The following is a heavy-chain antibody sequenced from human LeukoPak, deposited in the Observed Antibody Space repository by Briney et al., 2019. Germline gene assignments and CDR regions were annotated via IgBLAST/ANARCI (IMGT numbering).Heavy chain of an antibody. CDR3: ARVQPGNGWYNDAEYFQH. CDR1: GGSISSSSYY. D-gene: IGHD6-19*01. CDR2: IYYSGST. Sequence: SETLSLTCTVSGGSISSSSYYWGWIRQPPGKGLEWIGSIYYSGSTYYNPSLKSRVTISVDTSKSQFSLKLSSVTAADTAVYYCARVQPGNGWYNDAEYFQHWGQGTLVTVSS. J-gene: IGHJ1*01. V-gene: IGHV4-39*07.